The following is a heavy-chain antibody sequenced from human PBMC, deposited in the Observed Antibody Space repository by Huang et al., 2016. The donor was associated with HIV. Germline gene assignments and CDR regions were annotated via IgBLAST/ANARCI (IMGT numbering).Heavy chain of an antibody. Sequence: QVQLVESGGGVVQPGTSLRLSCAASGFTFSNYAMNWVRQGPGKGVEWVAVISNEGSTKYYADSGKGRFTISRDNSKNTVYLQMNSLRAEDTAVYYCARSEPSRYYFDYWGQGTLVTVSS. CDR3: ARSEPSRYYFDY. V-gene: IGHV3-30-3*01. CDR1: GFTFSNYA. CDR2: ISNEGSTK. J-gene: IGHJ4*02.